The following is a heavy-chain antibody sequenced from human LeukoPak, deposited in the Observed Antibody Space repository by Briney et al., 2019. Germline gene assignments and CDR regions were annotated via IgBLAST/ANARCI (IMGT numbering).Heavy chain of an antibody. CDR2: ISYDGSNK. CDR3: AKDYDVWSRYGMDV. Sequence: PGGSLRLSCAASGFTFSSYGMHWVRQAPGKGLEWVAVISYDGSNKYYADSVKGRFTISRDNSKNTLYLQMNSLRAEDTAVYYCAKDYDVWSRYGMDVWGQGTTVTVSS. V-gene: IGHV3-30*18. CDR1: GFTFSSYG. J-gene: IGHJ6*02. D-gene: IGHD3-3*01.